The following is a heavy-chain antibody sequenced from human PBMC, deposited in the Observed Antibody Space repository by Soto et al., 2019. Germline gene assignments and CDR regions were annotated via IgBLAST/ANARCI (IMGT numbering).Heavy chain of an antibody. Sequence: SETLSLTCAVYGGSFSGYYWSWIRQPPGKGLEWIGEINHSGSTNYNPSLKSRVTISVDTSKNQFSLKLSSVTAADTAVYYCARGFSRQQLAYFDYWGQGTLVTVSS. CDR2: INHSGST. D-gene: IGHD6-13*01. J-gene: IGHJ4*02. CDR1: GGSFSGYY. V-gene: IGHV4-34*01. CDR3: ARGFSRQQLAYFDY.